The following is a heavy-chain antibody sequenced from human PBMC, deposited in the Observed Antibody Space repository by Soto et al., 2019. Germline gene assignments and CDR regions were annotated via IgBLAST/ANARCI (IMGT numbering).Heavy chain of an antibody. D-gene: IGHD3-22*01. J-gene: IGHJ5*02. CDR2: INVYNGNT. Sequence: ASVKVSCKASGYTFTNYAIHWVRQAPGQRLEWMGWINVYNGNTNYAQKLQGRVTMTTDTSTSTAYMELRSLRSDDTAVYYCARDRYYDSSGYPNWFDPWGQGTLVTVSS. CDR3: ARDRYYDSSGYPNWFDP. V-gene: IGHV1-18*01. CDR1: GYTFTNYA.